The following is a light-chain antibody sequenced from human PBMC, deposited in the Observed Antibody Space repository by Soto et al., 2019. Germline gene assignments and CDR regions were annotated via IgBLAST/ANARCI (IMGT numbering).Light chain of an antibody. J-gene: IGLJ1*01. CDR2: DVT. V-gene: IGLV2-14*01. CDR3: SSYATSSTLYV. CDR1: SSDVSNYIY. Sequence: QSALTQPASVSGSPGQSITISCTGTSSDVSNYIYISWYQQHPGKAPKLIIYDVTSRPSGVSNRFSGSKSGNTASLTISGLQAEDEADYYCSSYATSSTLYVFGTGT.